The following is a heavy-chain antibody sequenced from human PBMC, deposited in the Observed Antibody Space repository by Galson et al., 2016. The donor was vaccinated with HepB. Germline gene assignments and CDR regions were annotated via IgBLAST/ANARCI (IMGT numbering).Heavy chain of an antibody. V-gene: IGHV1-69*13. D-gene: IGHD6-13*01. J-gene: IGHJ6*02. CDR3: ARGGMVAAGPYGMDV. Sequence: SVKVSCKASGGTFSSYPISWVRQAPGLGLEWMGGIIPLFGTAIVAQKFRGRVIITADASTSTAYMDMSSLTSEDTAVYYCARGGMVAAGPYGMDVWGQGSAVTVSS. CDR2: IIPLFGTA. CDR1: GGTFSSYP.